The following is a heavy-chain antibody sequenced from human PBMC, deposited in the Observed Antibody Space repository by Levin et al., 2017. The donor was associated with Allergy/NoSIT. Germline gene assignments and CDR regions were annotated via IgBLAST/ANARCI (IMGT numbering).Heavy chain of an antibody. CDR1: GGSISDDSYY. D-gene: IGHD2/OR15-2a*01. CDR3: AGEPNSPYYYHYGLDV. Sequence: PSETLSLTCTVSGGSISDDSYYWAWVRQPPGKGLEWVGSIYYDGSAYYNPSLKTRLTISVDTSKNQFSLRVNSVLAADTAVYYCAGEPNSPYYYHYGLDVWGPGTTVTVSS. J-gene: IGHJ6*02. CDR2: IYYDGSA. V-gene: IGHV4-39*07.